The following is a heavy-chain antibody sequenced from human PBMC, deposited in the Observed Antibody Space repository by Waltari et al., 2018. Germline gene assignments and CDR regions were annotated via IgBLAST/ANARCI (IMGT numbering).Heavy chain of an antibody. Sequence: QVQLQESGPGLVKPSETLSLTCTVSGGSISSYYWSWIRQPPGKGLEWIGYIYYSGRTNYNPSLKSRVTISVDTSKNQFSLKLSSVTAADTDVYYCAREGVAARPFDYWGQGTLVTVSS. CDR1: GGSISSYY. J-gene: IGHJ4*02. CDR3: AREGVAARPFDY. CDR2: IYYSGRT. V-gene: IGHV4-59*01. D-gene: IGHD6-6*01.